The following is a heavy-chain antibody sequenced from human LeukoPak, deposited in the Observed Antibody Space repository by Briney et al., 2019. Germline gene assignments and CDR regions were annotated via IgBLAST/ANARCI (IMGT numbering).Heavy chain of an antibody. D-gene: IGHD3-10*01. CDR1: GFSLSNFQ. J-gene: IGHJ5*02. V-gene: IGHV3-30-3*01. CDR3: MRDYMGWFDP. Sequence: PGGSLRLSCVASGFSLSNFQMYWVRQAPGKGLERVSIISLDGSTEFYADSVKGRFTISRDTASNMMHLEMNNLRIEDTAVYYCMRDYMGWFDPWGQGSLVTVSS. CDR2: ISLDGSTE.